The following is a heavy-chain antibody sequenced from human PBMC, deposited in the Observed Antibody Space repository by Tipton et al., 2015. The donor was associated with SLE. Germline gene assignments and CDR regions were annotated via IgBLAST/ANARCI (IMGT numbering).Heavy chain of an antibody. CDR2: IWYDGSNK. CDR1: GFTFSGYG. Sequence: SLRLSCAASGFTFSGYGMHWVRQAPGKGLEWVAVIWYDGSNKYYADSVKGRFTISRDNSKNTLYLQMNSLRAEDTAVYYCAKQGSPVVVAAPLDYWGQGTLVTVSS. CDR3: AKQGSPVVVAAPLDY. V-gene: IGHV3-30*18. D-gene: IGHD2-15*01. J-gene: IGHJ4*02.